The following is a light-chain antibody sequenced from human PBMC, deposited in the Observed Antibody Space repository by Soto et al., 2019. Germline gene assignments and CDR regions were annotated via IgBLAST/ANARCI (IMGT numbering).Light chain of an antibody. CDR1: SSNIGAGSD. Sequence: SVLTQPTSISLAPRQRVTISCTGSSSNIGAGSDVHWYHQLPGTAPKLLIYGNTNRPSGVPDRFSGSKSGTSASLAIAGLQTEDEGDYYCQTYDSSLSGLYVFGTGTKVTVL. J-gene: IGLJ1*01. V-gene: IGLV1-40*01. CDR2: GNT. CDR3: QTYDSSLSGLYV.